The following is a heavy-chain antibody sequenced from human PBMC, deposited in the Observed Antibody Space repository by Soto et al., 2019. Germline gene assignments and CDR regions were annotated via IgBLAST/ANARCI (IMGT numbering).Heavy chain of an antibody. CDR3: GKGGRQWLVTSDFSC. CDR2: VSHDGRNT. J-gene: IGHJ4*02. V-gene: IGHV3-30*18. CDR1: GFTFSDYA. D-gene: IGHD6-19*01. Sequence: VQLVESGGGVVQPGRSLRLSCAASGFTFSDYAMHWVRQAPGKGLEWVAVVSHDGRNTHYADSVKGRFTISRDSSKNTVSLEMTSLSAEDTAGYYCGKGGRQWLVTSDFSCWVQGALVTVSS.